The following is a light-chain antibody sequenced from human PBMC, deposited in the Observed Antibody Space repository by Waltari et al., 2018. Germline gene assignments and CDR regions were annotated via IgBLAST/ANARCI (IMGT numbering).Light chain of an antibody. CDR2: RTC. CDR3: QQFHSYPVT. V-gene: IGKV1-5*03. Sequence: DIQMTQSPSTLSASVGDRVTITCRASQDITTSLAWYQQKPGKAPKVRIYRTCKLKSGVSSRFSGSGSGTEFTLTINSLQPDDFATYYCQQFHSYPVTLGGGTKVEIK. CDR1: QDITTS. J-gene: IGKJ4*01.